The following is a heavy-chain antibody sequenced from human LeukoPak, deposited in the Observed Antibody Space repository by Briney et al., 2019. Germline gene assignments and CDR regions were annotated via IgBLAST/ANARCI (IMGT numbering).Heavy chain of an antibody. CDR2: ISGSGGST. J-gene: IGHJ3*02. CDR1: GFTFSSYA. CDR3: AKDLSVCGGDSCAFDI. D-gene: IGHD2-21*02. Sequence: GGSLRLSCAASGFTFSSYAMSWVPRAPGKGLEWVSAISGSGGSTYYADSVKGRFTISRDNSKNTLYLQMNSLRAEDTAVYYCAKDLSVCGGDSCAFDIWGQGTMVTVSS. V-gene: IGHV3-23*01.